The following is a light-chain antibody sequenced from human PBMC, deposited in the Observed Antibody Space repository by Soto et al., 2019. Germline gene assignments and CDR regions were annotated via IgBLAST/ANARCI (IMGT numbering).Light chain of an antibody. V-gene: IGKV3-20*01. Sequence: ETVLTQFPGTLSLSPGERATLSCRASQTIRSTHLSWYQQKPGQAPRLLIYLSSSRAPGIPDRFSGSGSGTDFTLSISRLEPEDFAVYYCQQYDSSAYTFGQGTKLEIK. CDR1: QTIRSTH. CDR2: LSS. J-gene: IGKJ2*01. CDR3: QQYDSSAYT.